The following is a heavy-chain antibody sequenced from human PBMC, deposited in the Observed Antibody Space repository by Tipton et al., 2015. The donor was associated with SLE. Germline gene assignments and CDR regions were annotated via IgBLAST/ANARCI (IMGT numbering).Heavy chain of an antibody. V-gene: IGHV4-59*11. CDR3: AREGGSMGNYYYYYYMDV. D-gene: IGHD7-27*01. Sequence: TLSLTCTVSGGSISSHYWSWIRQPPGKGLEWIGYIYYSGSTNYNPSLKSRVTISVDTSKNQFSLKLSSVTAADTAVYYCAREGGSMGNYYYYYYMDVWGKGTTVTVSS. J-gene: IGHJ6*03. CDR1: GGSISSHY. CDR2: IYYSGST.